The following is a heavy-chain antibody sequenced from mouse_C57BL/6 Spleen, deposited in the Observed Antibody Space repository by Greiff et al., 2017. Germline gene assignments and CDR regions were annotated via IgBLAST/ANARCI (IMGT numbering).Heavy chain of an antibody. CDR2: ISDGGSYT. CDR3: ARDYDYDEGAWFAY. V-gene: IGHV5-4*01. J-gene: IGHJ3*01. D-gene: IGHD2-4*01. Sequence: EVQLVESGGGLVKPGGSLKLSCAASGFTFSSYAMSWVRQTPEKRLEWVATISDGGSYTYYPDNVKGRFTISRDNAKNNLYLQMSHLKSEDTAMYYCARDYDYDEGAWFAYWGQGTLVTVSA. CDR1: GFTFSSYA.